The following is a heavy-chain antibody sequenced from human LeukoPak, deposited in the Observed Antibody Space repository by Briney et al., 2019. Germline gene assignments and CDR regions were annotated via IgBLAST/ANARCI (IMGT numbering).Heavy chain of an antibody. CDR3: ARVGRITMIGPAFDI. J-gene: IGHJ3*02. V-gene: IGHV4-30-4*01. CDR1: GGSISSGDYY. Sequence: PSQTLSLTCTVSGGSISSGDYYWGWIRQPPGKGLEWIGYIYYSGSTYYNPSLKSRVTISVDTSKNQFSLKLSSVTAADTAVYYCARVGRITMIGPAFDIWGQGTMVTVSS. D-gene: IGHD3-22*01. CDR2: IYYSGST.